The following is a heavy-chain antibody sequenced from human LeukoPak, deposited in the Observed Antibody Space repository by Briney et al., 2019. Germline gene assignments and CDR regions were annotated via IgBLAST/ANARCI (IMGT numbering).Heavy chain of an antibody. J-gene: IGHJ4*02. V-gene: IGHV1-69*06. Sequence: ASVKVSCKASGGTFSSYAISWVRQAPGQGLEWMGGIIPIFGTANYAQKFQGRVTITADKSTSTAYMELSSLRSEDTAVYYCARGRYYYDSSGYCDYWGQGTLVTVSS. CDR3: ARGRYYYDSSGYCDY. D-gene: IGHD3-22*01. CDR1: GGTFSSYA. CDR2: IIPIFGTA.